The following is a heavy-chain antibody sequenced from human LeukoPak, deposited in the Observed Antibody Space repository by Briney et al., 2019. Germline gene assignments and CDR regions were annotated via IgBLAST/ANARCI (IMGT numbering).Heavy chain of an antibody. CDR1: GYTFTSYD. Sequence: ASVKVSCKASGYTFTSYDINWVRQATGQGLEWMGWMNPNSGNTGYAQKFQGRVTMTRSTSISTAYMELNSLRFEDTAVYYCTRSVRNGHIDYWGQGTLVTVSS. V-gene: IGHV1-8*01. D-gene: IGHD2-21*01. J-gene: IGHJ4*02. CDR3: TRSVRNGHIDY. CDR2: MNPNSGNT.